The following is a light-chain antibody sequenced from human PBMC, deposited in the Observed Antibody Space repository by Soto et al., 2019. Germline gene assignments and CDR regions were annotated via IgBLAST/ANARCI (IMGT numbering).Light chain of an antibody. CDR1: SGHSTYI. J-gene: IGLJ3*02. Sequence: QLVLTQSSSASASLGSSVNLTCTLSSGHSTYIIAWHQQQPGKAPRYLMKLEGSGTYNKGSGVPDRFSGSSSGADRYLAISNLQSEDEADYYCETWDSNTRSWVFGGGTKLTVL. CDR2: LEGSGTY. CDR3: ETWDSNTRSWV. V-gene: IGLV4-60*03.